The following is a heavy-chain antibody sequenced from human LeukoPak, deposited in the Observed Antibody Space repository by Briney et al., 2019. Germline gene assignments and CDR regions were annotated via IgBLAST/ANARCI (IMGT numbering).Heavy chain of an antibody. CDR1: GYTFTGYY. CDR3: ARASAASSGWYHFGY. CDR2: INPNSGGT. V-gene: IGHV1-2*06. D-gene: IGHD6-19*01. Sequence: ASVKVSCKASGYTFTGYYMHWVRQAPGQGLEWMGRINPNSGGTNYAQKFQGRVTMTGDTSISTAYMELSRLRSDDTAVYYCARASAASSGWYHFGYWGQGTLVTVSS. J-gene: IGHJ4*02.